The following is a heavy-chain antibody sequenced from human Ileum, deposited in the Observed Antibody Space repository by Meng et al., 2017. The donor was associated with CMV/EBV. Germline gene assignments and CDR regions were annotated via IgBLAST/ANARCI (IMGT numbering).Heavy chain of an antibody. Sequence: GSLRLSCTVSGGSISSYYWSWIRQPPGKGLEWIGEINHSGSTNYNPSLKSRVTISVDTSKNQFSLKLSSVTAADTAVYYCARGRFPSYWGQGTLVTVSS. CDR2: INHSGST. J-gene: IGHJ4*02. V-gene: IGHV4-34*01. CDR1: GGSISSYY. CDR3: ARGRFPSY.